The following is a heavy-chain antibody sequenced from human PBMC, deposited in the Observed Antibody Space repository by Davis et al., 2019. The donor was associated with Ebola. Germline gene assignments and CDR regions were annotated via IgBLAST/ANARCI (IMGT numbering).Heavy chain of an antibody. J-gene: IGHJ4*02. Sequence: HTGGSLRLSCAASGFTFSSYWMHWVRQAPGKGLVWVSRINSDGSSTYYADSVKGRFTISRDNSKNTLYLQMNSLRAEDTAVYYCARDGADWNYGAYWGQGTLVTVSS. CDR3: ARDGADWNYGAY. CDR1: GFTFSSYW. CDR2: INSDGSST. D-gene: IGHD1-7*01. V-gene: IGHV3-74*01.